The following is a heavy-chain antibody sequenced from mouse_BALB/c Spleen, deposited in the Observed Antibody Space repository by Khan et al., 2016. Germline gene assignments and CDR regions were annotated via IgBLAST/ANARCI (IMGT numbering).Heavy chain of an antibody. CDR2: IDPANGNT. CDR3: AFYGNYWYFDG. D-gene: IGHD2-1*01. Sequence: VQLQQSGAELVKPGASVKLSCTASGFNIKDTYMHWVKQRPEQGLEWIGRIDPANGNTKYDPKFQGKATITADTSTNTAYLQLSSLTSEDTAVYYCAFYGNYWYFDGWGAGTTVTVSS. J-gene: IGHJ1*01. V-gene: IGHV14-3*02. CDR1: GFNIKDTY.